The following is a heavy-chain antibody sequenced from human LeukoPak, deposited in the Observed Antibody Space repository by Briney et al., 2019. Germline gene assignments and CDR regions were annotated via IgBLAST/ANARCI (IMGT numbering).Heavy chain of an antibody. Sequence: PGGSLRLSCAASGFTVSSNYMSWVRQAPGKGLEWVSVIYSGGSTYYADSVKGRFTISRDSSKNTLYLQMNSLRAEDTAVYYCARDGGDGYGPSETYYYYGMDVWGQGTTVTVSS. CDR2: IYSGGST. V-gene: IGHV3-53*01. J-gene: IGHJ6*02. CDR1: GFTVSSNY. D-gene: IGHD5-24*01. CDR3: ARDGGDGYGPSETYYYYGMDV.